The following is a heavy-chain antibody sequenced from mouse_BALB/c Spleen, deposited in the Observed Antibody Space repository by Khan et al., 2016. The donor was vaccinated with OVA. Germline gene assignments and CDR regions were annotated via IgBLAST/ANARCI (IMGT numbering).Heavy chain of an antibody. J-gene: IGHJ3*01. CDR2: IIYTGNT. CDR1: GDSITSGY. D-gene: IGHD2-14*01. Sequence: EVQLVESGPSLVKPSQTLSLTCSVTGDSITSGYWNWIRKFPGNELEYMGHIIYTGNTYYNPSLKSRISITRHTSKNQYNLQLNSVTNEYTATYYCARSTYRYAFVYWGQGTLVTVST. CDR3: ARSTYRYAFVY. V-gene: IGHV3-8*02.